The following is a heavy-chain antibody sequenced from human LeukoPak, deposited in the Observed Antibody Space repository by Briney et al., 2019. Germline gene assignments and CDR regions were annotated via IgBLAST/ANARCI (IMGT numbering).Heavy chain of an antibody. CDR1: GYTFTSYD. Sequence: ASVKVSCKASGYTFTSYDFNWVRQATGQRPGWMGWMSPNSGDTGYAQKFQDRVTMTRNTSMSTAYMELSSLRSDDTAVYYCARGPPNWGYDYWGPGTLVTVSS. CDR2: MSPNSGDT. D-gene: IGHD7-27*01. J-gene: IGHJ4*02. V-gene: IGHV1-8*01. CDR3: ARGPPNWGYDY.